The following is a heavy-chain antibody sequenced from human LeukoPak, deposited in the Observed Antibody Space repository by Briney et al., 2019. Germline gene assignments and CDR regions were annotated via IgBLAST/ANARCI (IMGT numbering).Heavy chain of an antibody. CDR2: INHSGST. CDR1: GGSFSGYY. V-gene: IGHV4-34*01. CDR3: ARRTAGRFGYSAYYYYMDV. Sequence: PSETLSLTCAVYGGSFSGYYWSGIRQPPGKGLEWIGEINHSGSTNYNPSLKSRVTISVDTSKNQFSLKLSSVTAADTAVYYCARRTAGRFGYSAYYYYMDVWGKGTTVTVSS. J-gene: IGHJ6*03. D-gene: IGHD2-15*01.